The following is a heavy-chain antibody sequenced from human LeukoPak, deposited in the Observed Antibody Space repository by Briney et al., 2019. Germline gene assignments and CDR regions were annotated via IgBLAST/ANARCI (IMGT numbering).Heavy chain of an antibody. D-gene: IGHD3-22*01. CDR2: IRYDGSDK. CDR1: GLTLSNYG. J-gene: IGHJ3*02. V-gene: IGHV3-30*02. Sequence: GGSLRLSCAASGLTLSNYGMHWVRQAPGKGLEWVAFIRYDGSDKYYANSVKSRFTISRDNSKNTLYLQMNNLRAEDTAVYYCAKGHYYDSSGYAFDIWGQGTMVTVSS. CDR3: AKGHYYDSSGYAFDI.